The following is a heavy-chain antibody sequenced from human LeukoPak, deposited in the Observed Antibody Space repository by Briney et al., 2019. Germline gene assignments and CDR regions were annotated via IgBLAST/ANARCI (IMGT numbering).Heavy chain of an antibody. CDR3: ARLNPDWFDP. Sequence: KASETLSLTCAVYGGSFSGYYWSWIRQPPGKGLEWIGEINHSGSTNYNPSLKSRVTISVDTSKNQFSLKLSSVTAADTAVYYCARLNPDWFDPWGQGTLVTVSS. CDR1: GGSFSGYY. J-gene: IGHJ5*02. CDR2: INHSGST. V-gene: IGHV4-34*01.